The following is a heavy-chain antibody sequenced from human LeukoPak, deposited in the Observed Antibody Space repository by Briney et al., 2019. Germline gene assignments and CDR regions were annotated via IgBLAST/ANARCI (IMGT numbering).Heavy chain of an antibody. D-gene: IGHD2-8*02. CDR3: ARGGTGAFDY. CDR2: ISSTSAYT. Sequence: PGGSLRLSCAASGFPFTSGFTFSDYHMSWIRQAPGKGLEWVSYISSTSAYTSYADSVRGRFTISRDNANNSLFLQMNGLRAEDTAIYYCARGGTGAFDYWGQGTLVTVSS. V-gene: IGHV3-11*06. J-gene: IGHJ4*02. CDR1: GFPFTSGFTFSDYH.